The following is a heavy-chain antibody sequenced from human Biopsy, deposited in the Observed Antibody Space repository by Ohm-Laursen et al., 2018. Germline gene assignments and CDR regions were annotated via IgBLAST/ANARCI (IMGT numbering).Heavy chain of an antibody. Sequence: SVEVSCKASGYNFTGYYIHWVRQAPGQGLEWMGGIIPMFGTANYAQMFQGRVTISADESTSTSYMELSSLTTEDTAIYYCARGPHSGSHSCFDYWGRGTLVTVSS. D-gene: IGHD1-26*01. CDR3: ARGPHSGSHSCFDY. J-gene: IGHJ4*02. CDR1: GYNFTGYY. V-gene: IGHV1-69*13. CDR2: IIPMFGTA.